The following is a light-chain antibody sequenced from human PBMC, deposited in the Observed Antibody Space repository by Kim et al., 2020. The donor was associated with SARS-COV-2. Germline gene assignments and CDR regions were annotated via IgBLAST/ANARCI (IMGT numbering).Light chain of an antibody. CDR2: AAS. J-gene: IGKJ4*01. CDR3: QQYYSYPLT. Sequence: AIRITQSPSSLSASTGGRVTITCRASQGISSYLAWYQQKPGKAPKLLIYAASTLQSGVPSRFSGSGSGTDFTLTISCLQSEDFATYYCQQYYSYPLTFGGGTKVDIK. CDR1: QGISSY. V-gene: IGKV1-8*01.